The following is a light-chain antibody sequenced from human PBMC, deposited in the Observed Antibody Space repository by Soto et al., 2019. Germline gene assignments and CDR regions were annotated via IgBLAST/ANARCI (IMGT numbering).Light chain of an antibody. CDR3: QSCDSNLSGVV. CDR2: GNS. CDR1: SSNIGAGYD. J-gene: IGLJ2*01. V-gene: IGLV1-40*01. Sequence: QAVVTQAPSVSGAPGQRVTISCTGSSSNIGAGYDVHWYQQLPGTAPKLLIYGNSNRPSGVPDRFSGSKSGTSASLAITGLHAEDEADYYCQSCDSNLSGVVFGGGTKLTVL.